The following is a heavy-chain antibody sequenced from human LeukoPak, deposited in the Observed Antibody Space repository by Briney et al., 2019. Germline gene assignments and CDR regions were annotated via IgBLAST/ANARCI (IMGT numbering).Heavy chain of an antibody. CDR1: GFTVSSNY. Sequence: PGGSLRLSCAASGFTVSSNYMSWVRQAPGKGLEWVSRITHTGDTSGYADPVRGRFTISRDNTKNTLYLDMNSLRADDTAVYYCARDRDGLGDFWGQGTLVTVSS. CDR3: ARDRDGLGDF. CDR2: THTGDTS. V-gene: IGHV3-53*01. D-gene: IGHD3/OR15-3a*01. J-gene: IGHJ4*02.